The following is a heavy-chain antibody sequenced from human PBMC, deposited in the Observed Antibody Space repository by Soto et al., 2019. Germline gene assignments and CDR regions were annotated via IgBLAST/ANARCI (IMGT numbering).Heavy chain of an antibody. V-gene: IGHV3-11*06. D-gene: IGHD3-10*01. CDR3: ARVTFSLTWFTPRNWFDP. J-gene: IGHJ5*02. CDR1: GFTFSDYY. CDR2: ISSSSSYT. Sequence: GGSLRLSCAASGFTFSDYYMSWIRQAPGKGLEWVSYISSSSSYTNYADSVKGRFTISRDNAKNSLYLQMNSLRAEDTAVYYCARVTFSLTWFTPRNWFDPWGQGTLVTSPQ.